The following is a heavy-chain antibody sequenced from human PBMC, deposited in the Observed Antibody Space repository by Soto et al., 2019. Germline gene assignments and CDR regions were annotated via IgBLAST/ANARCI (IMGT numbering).Heavy chain of an antibody. CDR3: AKVGAEESSADYYYYMDV. V-gene: IGHV3-30*18. CDR2: ISYDGSNK. CDR1: GFTFSSYG. Sequence: QVQLVESGGGVVQPGRSLRLSCAASGFTFSSYGMHWVRQAPGKGLEWVAVISYDGSNKYYADSVKGRFNISRDNSKNTLYLQMNSLRAEDTAVYYCAKVGAEESSADYYYYMDVWGKGTTVTVSS. J-gene: IGHJ6*03.